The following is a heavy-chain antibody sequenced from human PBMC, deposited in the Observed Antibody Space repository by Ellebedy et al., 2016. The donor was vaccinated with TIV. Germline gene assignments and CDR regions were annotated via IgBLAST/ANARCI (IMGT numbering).Heavy chain of an antibody. CDR3: ARGYGDFDY. J-gene: IGHJ4*02. D-gene: IGHD4/OR15-4a*01. V-gene: IGHV1-46*01. Sequence: GESLKISCKTSGYTFTSYHIHWVRQAPGQGLEWQGIINPIGGSTTYAQKFQGRVTMTRDKSTSTVYMDLSSLRSDDTAIYYCARGYGDFDYWGQGTLVTVSS. CDR1: GYTFTSYH. CDR2: INPIGGST.